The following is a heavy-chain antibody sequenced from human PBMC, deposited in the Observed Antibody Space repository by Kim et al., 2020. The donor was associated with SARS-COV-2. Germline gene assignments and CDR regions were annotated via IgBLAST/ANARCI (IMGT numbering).Heavy chain of an antibody. Sequence: GGSLRLSCAASGFTFSSYSMNWVRQAPGKGLEWVSGVRVSSTYTVYADSLKGRITISRDNAKSSLYLQMNSLRADDTAVYYCAREASRRQSDKESADAFDIWGHGTLLIVSS. V-gene: IGHV3-21*01. J-gene: IGHJ3*02. CDR2: VRVSSTYT. CDR3: AREASRRQSDKESADAFDI. CDR1: GFTFSSYS.